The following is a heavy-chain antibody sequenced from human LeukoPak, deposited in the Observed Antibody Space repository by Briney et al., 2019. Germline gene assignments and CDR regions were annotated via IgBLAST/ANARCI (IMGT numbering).Heavy chain of an antibody. J-gene: IGHJ4*02. CDR3: AKDARGYCSKGACYSIDY. V-gene: IGHV1-24*01. Sequence: ASVKVSCKVSGYTLTELSMHWVRQAPGKGLEWMGGFDPEDGETIYAQKFQGRVTMTEDTSTDTAYMELSSLRSEDTAVYYCAKDARGYCSKGACYSIDYWGQGTLVTVSS. CDR1: GYTLTELS. CDR2: FDPEDGET. D-gene: IGHD2-8*01.